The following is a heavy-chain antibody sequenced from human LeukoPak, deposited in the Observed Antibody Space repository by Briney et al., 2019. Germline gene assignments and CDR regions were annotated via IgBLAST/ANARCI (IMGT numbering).Heavy chain of an antibody. D-gene: IGHD6-19*01. CDR3: ARGITNIAVGDY. Sequence: GGSLRLSCAASGLTVSNNYMSWVRQAPGKGLEWVSIIYSSDNTYYADSVKGRFTISRDNSKNTLFLQMNGLRAEDTAVYYCARGITNIAVGDYWGQGTLVTVSS. J-gene: IGHJ4*02. CDR2: IYSSDNT. CDR1: GLTVSNNY. V-gene: IGHV3-53*01.